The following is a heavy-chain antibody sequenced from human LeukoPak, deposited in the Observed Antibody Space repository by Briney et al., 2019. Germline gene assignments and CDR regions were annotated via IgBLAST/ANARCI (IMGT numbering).Heavy chain of an antibody. CDR2: IKRKTDGGTT. J-gene: IGHJ4*02. CDR3: TTDTRRVVVPK. V-gene: IGHV3-15*01. Sequence: NPRGSLRLSCAASGFSFNDAWMSWVRQAPGKGLEWVGRIKRKTDGGTTDYAAPVKGRFTISRDDSKTSLYLQMNNLKTEDTAVYYCTTDTRRVVVPKWGQGTLVTVSS. CDR1: GFSFNDAW. D-gene: IGHD2-15*01.